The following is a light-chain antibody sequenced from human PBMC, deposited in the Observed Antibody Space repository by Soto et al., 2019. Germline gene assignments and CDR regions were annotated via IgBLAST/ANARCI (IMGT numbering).Light chain of an antibody. Sequence: DIQMTHSPSTLSASVLYIVTITFRSSQSIISWLALYQQKPGKAPKLLIYKASSLESGVPSRFSGSGSGTEFTLTISSLQPDDFATYYCKQYNSYWTFGQGTKVDIK. J-gene: IGKJ1*01. CDR1: QSIISW. CDR2: KAS. V-gene: IGKV1-5*03. CDR3: KQYNSYWT.